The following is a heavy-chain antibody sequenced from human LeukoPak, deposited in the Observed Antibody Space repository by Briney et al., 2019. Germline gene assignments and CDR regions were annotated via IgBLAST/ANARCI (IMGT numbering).Heavy chain of an antibody. D-gene: IGHD1-1*01. V-gene: IGHV4-59*01. J-gene: IGHJ3*02. CDR1: GGSFSSYY. CDR2: IYYSGST. Sequence: SETLSLTCAVYGGSFSSYYWSWIRQPPGKGLEWIGYIYYSGSTNYKPSLKSRVTISVDTSKNQFSLNLRSVTAADTAVYYCARAHKLNAFDIWGQGTMVTVSS. CDR3: ARAHKLNAFDI.